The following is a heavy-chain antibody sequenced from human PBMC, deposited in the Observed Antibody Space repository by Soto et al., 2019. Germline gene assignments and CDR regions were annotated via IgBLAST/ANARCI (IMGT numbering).Heavy chain of an antibody. Sequence: GASVKVSCKASGYTFTSYYMHWVRQAPGQGLGWMGIINPSGGSTSYAQKFQGRVTMTRDTSTSTVYMELSSLRSEDTAVYYCARDQGPVEMATAAPFDYWGQGTLVTVSS. CDR3: ARDQGPVEMATAAPFDY. V-gene: IGHV1-46*01. CDR1: GYTFTSYY. CDR2: INPSGGST. D-gene: IGHD5-12*01. J-gene: IGHJ4*02.